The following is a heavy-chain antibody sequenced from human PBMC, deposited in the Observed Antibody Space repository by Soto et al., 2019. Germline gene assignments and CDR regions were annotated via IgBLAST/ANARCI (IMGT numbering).Heavy chain of an antibody. D-gene: IGHD4-17*01. CDR1: GGSISSGAYY. V-gene: IGHV4-31*03. CDR3: ARGRGYGDYWYFQH. CDR2: IYYSGSGST. J-gene: IGHJ1*01. Sequence: SETLSLTCTVSGGSISSGAYYWTWIRQHPGKGLERIGYIYYSGSGSTYYNPSLKSRVTISVDTSKNQFSLKLSSVTAADTAGYYCARGRGYGDYWYFQHWGQGTLVTVSS.